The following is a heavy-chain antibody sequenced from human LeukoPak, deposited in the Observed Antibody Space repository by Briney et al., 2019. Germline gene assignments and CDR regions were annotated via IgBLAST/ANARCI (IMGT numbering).Heavy chain of an antibody. CDR2: IYYSGST. CDR3: ASHDSSGYFFDY. D-gene: IGHD3-22*01. V-gene: IGHV4-59*01. Sequence: SETLSLTCTVSGGSISSYYWSWIRQPPGKGLEWIGYIYYSGSTNYNPSLKSRVTISVDTSKNQFSLKLSSVTAADTAVYYCASHDSSGYFFDYWGQGTLVTVSS. CDR1: GGSISSYY. J-gene: IGHJ4*02.